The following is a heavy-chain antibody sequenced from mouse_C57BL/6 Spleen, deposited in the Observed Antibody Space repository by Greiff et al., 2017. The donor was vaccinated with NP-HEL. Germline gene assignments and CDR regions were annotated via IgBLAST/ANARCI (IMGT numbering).Heavy chain of an antibody. D-gene: IGHD2-3*01. Sequence: VQLQQPGAELVKPGASVKLSCKASGYTFTSYWMQWVKQRPGQGLEWIGEIDPSDSYTNYNQKFKGKATLTVDTSSSTAYMQLSSLTSEDSAVYYCARSDGRYFDVWGTGTTVTVSS. CDR1: GYTFTSYW. J-gene: IGHJ1*03. CDR2: IDPSDSYT. V-gene: IGHV1-50*01. CDR3: ARSDGRYFDV.